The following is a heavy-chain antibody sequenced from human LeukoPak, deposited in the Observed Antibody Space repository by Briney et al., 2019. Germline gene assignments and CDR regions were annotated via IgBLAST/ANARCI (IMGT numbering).Heavy chain of an antibody. V-gene: IGHV4-59*01. Sequence: SETLSLTCTVSGASISGYYWSWIRQPPGKRLEWIGHIYSSGDTNSNPSLKSRIMISSDRSKNQFSLKLFSVTAADTAVYYCARGHHFAAGRYNYWGQGTLVTVSS. D-gene: IGHD3-10*01. CDR1: GASISGYY. J-gene: IGHJ4*02. CDR3: ARGHHFAAGRYNY. CDR2: IYSSGDT.